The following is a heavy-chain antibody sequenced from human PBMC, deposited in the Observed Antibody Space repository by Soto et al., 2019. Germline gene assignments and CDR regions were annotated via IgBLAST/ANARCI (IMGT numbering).Heavy chain of an antibody. V-gene: IGHV4-34*01. Sequence: VQLQQWGAGLLKPSETLSLTCAVYGGSFSGYYWSWIRQPPGKGLEWIGEINHSGSTNYNPSLKSRVTISVDTSKNQFSLKLSSVTAADTAVYYCARRKMTTVTTSGWFDPWGQGTLVTVSS. CDR1: GGSFSGYY. J-gene: IGHJ5*02. CDR2: INHSGST. D-gene: IGHD4-4*01. CDR3: ARRKMTTVTTSGWFDP.